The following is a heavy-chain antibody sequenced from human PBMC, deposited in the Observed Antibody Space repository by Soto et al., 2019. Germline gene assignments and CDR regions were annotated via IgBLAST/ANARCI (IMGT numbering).Heavy chain of an antibody. CDR2: IIPIVGTA. CDR3: ASTAMVSQQNDY. D-gene: IGHD5-18*01. Sequence: QVQLVQSGAEVKKPGSSVKVSCKASGGTFSSYAISWVRQAPGQGLEWMGGIIPIVGTANYAQKFQGTVTITADKSRSTAYMELSSLRSEDTAVYYCASTAMVSQQNDYWGQGTLVTVSS. V-gene: IGHV1-69*06. CDR1: GGTFSSYA. J-gene: IGHJ4*02.